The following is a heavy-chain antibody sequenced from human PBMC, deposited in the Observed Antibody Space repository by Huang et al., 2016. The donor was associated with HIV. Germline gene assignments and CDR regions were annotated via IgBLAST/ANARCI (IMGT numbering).Heavy chain of an antibody. CDR1: TFTFGAYW. CDR3: ATKTAGMDI. Sequence: VESGGRSVQPGGSLRLSCVGSTFTFGAYWMSWGRQPAGKGREWVANIKQDETEKYYVDSVKGRFNISRDNAKKVLLLEMDALRVEDTAIYFCATKTAGMDIWGQGTTVIVSS. J-gene: IGHJ6*02. CDR2: IKQDETEK. V-gene: IGHV3-7*01.